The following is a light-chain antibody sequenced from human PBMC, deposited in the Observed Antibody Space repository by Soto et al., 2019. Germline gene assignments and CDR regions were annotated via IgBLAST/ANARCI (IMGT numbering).Light chain of an antibody. Sequence: EIVMTQSPATLSVSPGERATLSCRASQSVSCNLAGYQQKPGQAPRLLIYGASTRATGIPARFSGSGSGTEFTLTLRSLQSEDFAVYYCQQYNNWPRTFGQGTKLEIQ. J-gene: IGKJ2*01. CDR3: QQYNNWPRT. V-gene: IGKV3-15*01. CDR1: QSVSCN. CDR2: GAS.